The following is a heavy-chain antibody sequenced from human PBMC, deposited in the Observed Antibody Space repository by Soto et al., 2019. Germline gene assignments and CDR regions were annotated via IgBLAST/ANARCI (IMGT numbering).Heavy chain of an antibody. CDR2: IYTSGST. J-gene: IGHJ6*02. D-gene: IGHD6-6*01. Sequence: QVQLQESGPGLVKPSETLSLTCTVSGGSISSYYWSWIRQPAGKGLEWIGRIYTSGSTNYNPSLKSRVTMSVDTSKNQFSLKLSSVTAADTAVYYCARVRIVARYYYYGMDVWGQGTTVTVSS. CDR3: ARVRIVARYYYYGMDV. CDR1: GGSISSYY. V-gene: IGHV4-4*07.